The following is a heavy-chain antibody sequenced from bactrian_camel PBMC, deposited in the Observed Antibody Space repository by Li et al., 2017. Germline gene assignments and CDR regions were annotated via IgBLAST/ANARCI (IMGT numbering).Heavy chain of an antibody. D-gene: IGHD2*01. CDR1: GFTFSVHY. CDR2: INTDGKDT. Sequence: QVQLVESGGGLVQPGGSLRLSCAASGFTFSVHYMRWVRQAPGKGLEWVSKINTDGKDTRYADSVKGRFTISRDNAKNTVYLQMNTLKSEDTALYYCAISYDGSPAYWGQGTQVTVS. CDR3: AISYDGSPAY. V-gene: IGHV3-2*01. J-gene: IGHJ4*01.